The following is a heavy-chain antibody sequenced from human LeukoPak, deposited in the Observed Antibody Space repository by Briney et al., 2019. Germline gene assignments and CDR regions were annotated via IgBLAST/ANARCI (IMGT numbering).Heavy chain of an antibody. CDR2: INHSGST. Sequence: SETLSLTCTVSGDSISSYYWSWIRQPPGKGLEWIGEINHSGSTNYNPSLKSRVTISVDTSKNQFSLKLSSVTAADTAVYYCARPHYYDSSGYYNAFDIWGQGTMVTVSS. J-gene: IGHJ3*02. CDR1: GDSISSYY. V-gene: IGHV4-34*01. CDR3: ARPHYYDSSGYYNAFDI. D-gene: IGHD3-22*01.